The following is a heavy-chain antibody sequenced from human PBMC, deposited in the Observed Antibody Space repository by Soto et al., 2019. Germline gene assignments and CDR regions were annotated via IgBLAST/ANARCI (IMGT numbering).Heavy chain of an antibody. CDR3: ARAACSGGSCYYFDY. CDR2: ISSNGGST. Sequence: GGSLRLSCAAPGFTFSSYAMHWVRQAPGKGLEYVSAISSNGGSTYYANSVKGRFTISRDNSKNTLYLQMGSLRAEDMAVYYCARAACSGGSCYYFDYWGQGTLVTVSS. CDR1: GFTFSSYA. J-gene: IGHJ4*02. V-gene: IGHV3-64*01. D-gene: IGHD2-15*01.